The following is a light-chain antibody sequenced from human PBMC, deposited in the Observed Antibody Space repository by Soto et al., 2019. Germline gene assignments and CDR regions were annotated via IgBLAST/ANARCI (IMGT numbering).Light chain of an antibody. J-gene: IGLJ3*02. Sequence: QSALTQPASVSGSPGQSVTISCTGTGTDVGGYNYVSWYQHHPGKAPKLMIYEVSNRPLGVSNRFSGSKSGNTASLSISGLQTEDEADYYCCSFTSRSTWLFGGGTKLTVL. CDR3: CSFTSRSTWL. CDR1: GTDVGGYNY. CDR2: EVS. V-gene: IGLV2-14*01.